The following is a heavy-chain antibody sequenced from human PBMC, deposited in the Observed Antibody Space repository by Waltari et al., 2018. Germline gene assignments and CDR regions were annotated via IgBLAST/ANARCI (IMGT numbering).Heavy chain of an antibody. D-gene: IGHD3-22*01. CDR3: ARGGYDSSGYYYVRSGNFDY. Sequence: QVQLQQWGAGLLQPSETLSLTCAVYGGSFSGYYWSWIRQPPGKGLEWIGEINHSGRTNYNPSLKSRVTISVDTSKNQFSLKLSSVTAADTAVYYCARGGYDSSGYYYVRSGNFDYWGQGTLVTVSS. CDR2: INHSGRT. V-gene: IGHV4-34*01. CDR1: GGSFSGYY. J-gene: IGHJ4*02.